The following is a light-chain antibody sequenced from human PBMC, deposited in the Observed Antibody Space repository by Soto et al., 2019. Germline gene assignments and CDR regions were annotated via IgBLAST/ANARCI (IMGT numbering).Light chain of an antibody. J-gene: IGKJ5*01. CDR1: QSIKTW. Sequence: DIQMTQSPSALSASVGDRVTITCRASQSIKTWLAWYQRKPGRAPNLLIYDASSLQSGVPSRFSGSGSGTEFTLTISSLQPDDSATYYCQQYNSYPSTFGQGTRLEIK. CDR3: QQYNSYPST. CDR2: DAS. V-gene: IGKV1-5*01.